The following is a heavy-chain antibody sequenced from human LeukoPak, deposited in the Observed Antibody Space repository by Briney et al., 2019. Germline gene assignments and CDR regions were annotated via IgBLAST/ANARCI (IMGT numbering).Heavy chain of an antibody. J-gene: IGHJ4*02. CDR1: EFTFSNYA. D-gene: IGHD3-10*01. CDR3: ARGSSYGSGSYIPF. V-gene: IGHV3-23*01. Sequence: GGSLRLSCAGSEFTFSNYAMSWVRQAPGKGLEWVSGISGSGGNTYYADSVKGRLTISRDNSKNTLSLQMNSLRAEDTAVYYCARGSSYGSGSYIPFWGQGTLVTVSS. CDR2: ISGSGGNT.